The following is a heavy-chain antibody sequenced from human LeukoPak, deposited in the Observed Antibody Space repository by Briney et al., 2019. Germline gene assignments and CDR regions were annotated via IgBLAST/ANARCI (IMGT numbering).Heavy chain of an antibody. J-gene: IGHJ3*02. CDR1: GFTFNTYT. CDR2: IFSTSSYI. V-gene: IGHV3-21*04. Sequence: GGSLRLSCVASGFTFNTYTMNWVRQAPGKGLEWVSCIFSTSSYIYYADSVKGRFTISRDNSKNTLYLQMNSLRAEDTAVYYCAQQWLVMGAFDIWGQGTMVTVSS. CDR3: AQQWLVMGAFDI. D-gene: IGHD6-19*01.